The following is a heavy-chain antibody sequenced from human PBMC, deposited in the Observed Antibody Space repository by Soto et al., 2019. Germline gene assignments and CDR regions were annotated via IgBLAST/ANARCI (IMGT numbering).Heavy chain of an antibody. J-gene: IGHJ5*02. CDR2: VDPSDSYT. CDR1: GYSFPIYW. D-gene: IGHD2-2*02. V-gene: IGHV5-10-1*01. Sequence: GESLKISCKGSGYSFPIYWISWVRQMPGKGLEWMGRVDPSDSYTNYSPSFQGHVTISADKSISTAYLQWSSLKASDTAMYYCARHTFQYHWFDPWGQGTLVTVSS. CDR3: ARHTFQYHWFDP.